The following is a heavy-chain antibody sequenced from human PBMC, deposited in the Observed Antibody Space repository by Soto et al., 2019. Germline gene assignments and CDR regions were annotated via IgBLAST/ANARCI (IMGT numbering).Heavy chain of an antibody. J-gene: IGHJ6*02. CDR3: ARHGSTARLGV. CDR1: GGSISVSSYY. D-gene: IGHD1-1*01. CDR2: IFYSGST. V-gene: IGHV4-39*01. Sequence: QLQLQESGPGLVKPSETLSLTCTVSGGSISVSSYYWGWIRQSPEKGLEWIASIFYSGSTYYNPSLKSRVTMSVDTSRNQFSLKLRSVTAADTAVYYCARHGSTARLGVWGQGTTVTVSS.